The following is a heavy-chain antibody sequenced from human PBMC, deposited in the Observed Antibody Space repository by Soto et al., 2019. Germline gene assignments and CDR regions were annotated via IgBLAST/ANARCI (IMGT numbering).Heavy chain of an antibody. D-gene: IGHD6-6*01. Sequence: SVKVSCKASGGTFSGYAISWVRQAPGQGLEWMGGIIPIFGAADYAQRFQGRVTITADTSTSTAYMELSSLRSEDTAVYYCARARIQFPCIAARALDYWGQGTPVTVSS. CDR3: ARARIQFPCIAARALDY. J-gene: IGHJ4*02. V-gene: IGHV1-69*06. CDR1: GGTFSGYA. CDR2: IIPIFGAA.